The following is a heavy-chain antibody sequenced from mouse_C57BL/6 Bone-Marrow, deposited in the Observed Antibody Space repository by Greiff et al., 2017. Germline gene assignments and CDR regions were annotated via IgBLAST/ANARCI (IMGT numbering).Heavy chain of an antibody. Sequence: VQLQQSGPELVKPGASVKISCKASGYTFTDYYMNWVKQSHGKSLEWIGDINPNNGGTSYNQKFKGKATLTVDKSSSTAYMELRSLTSEDSAVYYCARLLRYLDYWGQGTTLTVSS. D-gene: IGHD1-1*01. CDR1: GYTFTDYY. CDR3: ARLLRYLDY. V-gene: IGHV1-26*01. J-gene: IGHJ2*01. CDR2: INPNNGGT.